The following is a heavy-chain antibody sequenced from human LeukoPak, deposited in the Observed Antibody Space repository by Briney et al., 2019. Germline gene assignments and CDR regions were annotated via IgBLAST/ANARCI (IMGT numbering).Heavy chain of an antibody. V-gene: IGHV4-59*01. Sequence: SETLSLTCAVSGGSISSYYWSWIRQPPGKGLEWIGYIHYSGSTHYNPSLKSRVTISVDTSKNQVSLKLRSVTAADTAVYYCARTTEGYAGGPGYSYYYYMDVWGKGTTVTISS. CDR1: GGSISSYY. CDR3: ARTTEGYAGGPGYSYYYYMDV. J-gene: IGHJ6*03. D-gene: IGHD5-12*01. CDR2: IHYSGST.